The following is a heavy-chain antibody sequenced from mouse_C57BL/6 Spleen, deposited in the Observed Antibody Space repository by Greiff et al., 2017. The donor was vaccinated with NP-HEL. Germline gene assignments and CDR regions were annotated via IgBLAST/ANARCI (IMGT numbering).Heavy chain of an antibody. V-gene: IGHV1-50*01. J-gene: IGHJ4*01. CDR1: GYTFTSYW. CDR3: ARYGVATDYYAMDY. Sequence: QVQLQQPGAELVKPGASVKLSCKASGYTFTSYWMQWVKQRPGQGLEWIGEIDPSDSYTNYNQKFKGKATLTVDTSSSTAYMQLSSLTSEDSAVYYCARYGVATDYYAMDYWGQGTSVTVSS. D-gene: IGHD1-1*01. CDR2: IDPSDSYT.